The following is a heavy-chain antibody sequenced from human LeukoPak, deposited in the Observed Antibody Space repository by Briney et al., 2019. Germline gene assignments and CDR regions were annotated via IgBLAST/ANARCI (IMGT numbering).Heavy chain of an antibody. V-gene: IGHV4-34*01. CDR1: GGSFSGYY. CDR2: INHSGNT. D-gene: IGHD2-2*01. Sequence: SETLSLTCAVYGGSFSGYYWSWIRQPPGKGLEWIGEINHSGNTDYNPSLKSRVTISVDTSKNQFSLKLSSVTAADTAVYYCARGLGCSSTSCSSLDPWGQGTLVTVSS. CDR3: ARGLGCSSTSCSSLDP. J-gene: IGHJ5*02.